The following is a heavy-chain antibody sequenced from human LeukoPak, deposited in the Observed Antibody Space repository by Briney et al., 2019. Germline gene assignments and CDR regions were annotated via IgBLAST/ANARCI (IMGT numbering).Heavy chain of an antibody. CDR1: GYTFTLNN. V-gene: IGHV1-8*01. J-gene: IGHJ6*04. D-gene: IGHD4/OR15-4a*01. CDR3: ARAVTNYNPLDG. CDR2: MNPNSGNT. Sequence: ASVKVSCKVSGYTFTLNNTDWVRRAPGQGLEWMGWMNPNSGNTGYAQKFQGRVTMTRDISITTAYMELSSLGSEDTAVYYCARAVTNYNPLDGWGKGTSVTVSS.